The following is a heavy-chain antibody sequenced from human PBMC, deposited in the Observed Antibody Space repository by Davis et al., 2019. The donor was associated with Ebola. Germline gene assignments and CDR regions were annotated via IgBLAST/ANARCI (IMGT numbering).Heavy chain of an antibody. D-gene: IGHD4-17*01. CDR3: AMTTVTAVDGIFYFDN. V-gene: IGHV1-2*06. J-gene: IGHJ4*02. CDR1: GYTFIDYS. CDR2: INPNSGGT. Sequence: ASVKVSCKASGYTFIDYSMHWVRQAPGQGLEWMGRINPNSGGTNYAQKFQDRVTMTRDTSITTAYMELSRLRYDDTAVYYCAMTTVTAVDGIFYFDNWGQGTLVTVS.